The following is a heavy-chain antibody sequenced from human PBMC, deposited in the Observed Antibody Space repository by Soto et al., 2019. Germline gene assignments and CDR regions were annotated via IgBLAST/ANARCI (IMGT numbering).Heavy chain of an antibody. CDR3: AGGVGIWVDN. CDR2: ISHDGSKK. J-gene: IGHJ5*02. V-gene: IGHV3-30-3*01. Sequence: QVQLVESGGGVVQPGRSLRLSCAASGFTFSSNAMHWVRQAPGKGLEWVAVISHDGSKKYYADSVKGRFTISRDNSKNTLYLQMNRLRAEDTAVYYCAGGVGIWVDNWGQGTLVTVSS. CDR1: GFTFSSNA. D-gene: IGHD1-26*01.